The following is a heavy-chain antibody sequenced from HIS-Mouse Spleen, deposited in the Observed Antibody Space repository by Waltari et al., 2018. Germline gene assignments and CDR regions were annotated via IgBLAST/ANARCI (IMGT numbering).Heavy chain of an antibody. V-gene: IGHV3-30-3*02. CDR2: ISYDGSNK. D-gene: IGHD6-6*01. CDR1: GFTFGSYA. Sequence: QVKLVESGGGVVQSGRCLRLACGASGFTFGSYAMHWFRQAPGKGLEWVSVISYDGSNKYSADSVKGRFTISRDNSKNTLYLQMNSLRAEDTAVYYCASHHIAALDYWGQGTLVTVSS. CDR3: ASHHIAALDY. J-gene: IGHJ4*02.